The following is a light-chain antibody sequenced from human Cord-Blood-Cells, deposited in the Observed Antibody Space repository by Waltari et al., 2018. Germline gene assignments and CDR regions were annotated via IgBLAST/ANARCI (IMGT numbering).Light chain of an antibody. CDR2: QDS. CDR3: QAWDSSTRVV. Sequence: SYELTQPPSVSVSPGQTASITCSGDKLGDKYACWYQQKPGQSPVLVIYQDSKRPSGIPERFSGSNSGNTATLTISRTQAMDEADYYCQAWDSSTRVVFGGGTKLTVL. J-gene: IGLJ2*01. CDR1: KLGDKY. V-gene: IGLV3-1*01.